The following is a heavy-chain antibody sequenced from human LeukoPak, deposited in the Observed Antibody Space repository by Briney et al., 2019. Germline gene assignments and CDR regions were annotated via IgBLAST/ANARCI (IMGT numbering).Heavy chain of an antibody. Sequence: QPGGSLRLSCAASGFTFSSYAMSWVRQAPGKGLEWVSAISGSGGSTYYADSVKGRFTISRDNSKNTLYLQMNSLRAEDTAVCYCAKDGIGYCTSGVCRYNWFDPWGQGTLVTVSS. CDR2: ISGSGGST. V-gene: IGHV3-23*01. CDR3: AKDGIGYCTSGVCRYNWFDP. CDR1: GFTFSSYA. J-gene: IGHJ5*02. D-gene: IGHD2-8*01.